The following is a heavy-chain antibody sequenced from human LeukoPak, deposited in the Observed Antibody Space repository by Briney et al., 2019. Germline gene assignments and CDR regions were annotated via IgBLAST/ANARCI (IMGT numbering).Heavy chain of an antibody. D-gene: IGHD3-10*01. V-gene: IGHV1-2*02. Sequence: ASVKVSCKTSGYSFTAFYIHWVRQAPGQGLEWMGWIHPRSGETNYAYKFKGRVTMTRDTSISTVYMDLGSLRSDDTAVYYCARVKGRGFGGWAFDIWGQGSMVTVSS. CDR3: ARVKGRGFGGWAFDI. CDR1: GYSFTAFY. J-gene: IGHJ3*02. CDR2: IHPRSGET.